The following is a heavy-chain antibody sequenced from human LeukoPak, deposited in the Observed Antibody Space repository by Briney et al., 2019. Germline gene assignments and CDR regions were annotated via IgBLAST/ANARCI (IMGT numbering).Heavy chain of an antibody. CDR2: INHSGST. D-gene: IGHD6-13*01. CDR3: ARSDSSPPSFEY. CDR1: GGSFSGYY. Sequence: SETLSLTCAVYGGSFSGYYWSWIRQPPGKGLEWIGEINHSGSTNYNPSLKSRVTISVDTSKNQFSLKLSSVTAADTAVYYCARSDSSPPSFEYWGQGTLVTVSS. V-gene: IGHV4-34*01. J-gene: IGHJ4*02.